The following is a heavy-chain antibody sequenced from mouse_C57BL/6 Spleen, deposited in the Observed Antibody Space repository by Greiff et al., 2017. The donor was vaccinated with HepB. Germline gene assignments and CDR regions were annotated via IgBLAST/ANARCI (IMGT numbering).Heavy chain of an antibody. CDR1: GFTFSSYG. CDR2: ISSGGNYT. V-gene: IGHV5-6*01. CDR3: ASLYGSRNPYYFDY. Sequence: EVQLVESGGDLVKPGGSLKLSCAASGFTFSSYGMSWVRQTPDKRLEWVATISSGGNYTYYPDSVKGRFTISRDNAKNTLYLQMSRLKSEDTAMYYCASLYGSRNPYYFDYWGQGTTLTVSS. J-gene: IGHJ2*01. D-gene: IGHD1-1*01.